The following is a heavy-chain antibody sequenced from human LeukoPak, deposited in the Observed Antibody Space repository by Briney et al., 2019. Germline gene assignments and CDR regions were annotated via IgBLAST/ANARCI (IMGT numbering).Heavy chain of an antibody. J-gene: IGHJ4*02. V-gene: IGHV4-39*01. CDR1: GGSISSSSSY. D-gene: IGHD3/OR15-3a*01. Sequence: SETLSLTCTVSGGSISSSSSYWGWIRQPPGKGLEWIGSIYYSGNTYYNASLKSQVSISIDTSKNQFSLRLTSVTAADTAVYYCARQTGSGLFILPGGQGTLVTVSS. CDR2: IYYSGNT. CDR3: ARQTGSGLFILP.